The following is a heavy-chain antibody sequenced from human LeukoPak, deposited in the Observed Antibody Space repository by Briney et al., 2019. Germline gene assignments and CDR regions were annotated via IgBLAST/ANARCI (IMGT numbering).Heavy chain of an antibody. CDR1: GFAFSSYS. J-gene: IGHJ4*02. CDR2: ISSGSSTI. D-gene: IGHD3-3*01. CDR3: AGSYYDFWSGYFCFDY. V-gene: IGHV3-48*01. Sequence: GESLKISCAASGFAFSSYSMNWVRQAPGKGLEWVSYISSGSSTIYYADSVKGRFTISRDNAKNSLYLQMNSLRAEDTAVYYCAGSYYDFWSGYFCFDYWGQGTLVTVSS.